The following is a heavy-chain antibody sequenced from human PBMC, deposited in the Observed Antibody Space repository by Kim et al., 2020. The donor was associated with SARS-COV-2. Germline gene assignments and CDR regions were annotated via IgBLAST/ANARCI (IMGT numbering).Heavy chain of an antibody. D-gene: IGHD3-22*01. Sequence: GGSLRLSCAASGFTFSSYAMSWVRQAPGKGLEWVSVIYSGGSSTYYADSVKGRFTISRDNSKNTLYLQMNSLRAEDTAVYYCAKGGYYYDSSGYPIDYWGQGTLVTVSS. CDR1: GFTFSSYA. CDR2: IYSGGSST. J-gene: IGHJ4*02. CDR3: AKGGYYYDSSGYPIDY. V-gene: IGHV3-23*03.